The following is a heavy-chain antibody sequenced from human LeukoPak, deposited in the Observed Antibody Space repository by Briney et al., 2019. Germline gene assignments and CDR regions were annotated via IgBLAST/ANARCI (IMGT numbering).Heavy chain of an antibody. CDR3: AKVRPPPGSGWYGGDDS. Sequence: GGSLRLSCTASGFTFNNYVMSWVRQAPGKGLEWVSSIKISGYADYADSAKGRFTISRDNSKNTLYLQMNSLRVEDTAVYYCAKVRPPPGSGWYGGDDSWGQGALVTVSS. CDR1: GFTFNNYV. V-gene: IGHV3-23*01. CDR2: IKISGYA. J-gene: IGHJ4*02. D-gene: IGHD6-19*01.